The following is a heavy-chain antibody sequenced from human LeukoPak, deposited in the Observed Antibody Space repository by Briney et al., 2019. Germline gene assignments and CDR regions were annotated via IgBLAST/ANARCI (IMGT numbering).Heavy chain of an antibody. J-gene: IGHJ4*02. CDR1: GGSFSGYY. CDR3: AREGDYYDSSGYYSTVDY. V-gene: IGHV4-34*01. D-gene: IGHD3-22*01. CDR2: INHSGST. Sequence: SETLSLTCAVYGGSFSGYYWGWIRQPPGKGLEWIGEINHSGSTNYNPSLKSRVTISVDTSKNQFSLKLSSVTAADTAVYYCAREGDYYDSSGYYSTVDYWGQGTLVTVSS.